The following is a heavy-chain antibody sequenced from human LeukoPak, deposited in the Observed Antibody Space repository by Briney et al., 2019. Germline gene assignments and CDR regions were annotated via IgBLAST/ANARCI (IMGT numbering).Heavy chain of an antibody. CDR2: ISGSGGTA. V-gene: IGHV3-23*01. J-gene: IGHJ1*01. D-gene: IGHD4-11*01. CDR3: ATYSILNAREFRY. Sequence: PGGSLRLSCAASGFTFSIYAMSWVRQAPGKGLEWVSAISGSGGTAYYADSVKGRFTISRDNAKNSVYLQMNSLGADDTAVYYCATYSILNAREFRYWGQGTLVTVTS. CDR1: GFTFSIYA.